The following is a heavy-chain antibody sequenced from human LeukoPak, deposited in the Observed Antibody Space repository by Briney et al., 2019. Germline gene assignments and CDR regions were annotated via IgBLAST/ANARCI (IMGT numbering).Heavy chain of an antibody. V-gene: IGHV3-20*04. Sequence: GGSLRLSCAASGFTFDDYGMSWVRQAPGKGLEWVSGINWNGGSTGYADSVKGRFTISRDNAKNSLYLQMNSLRAEDTAVYYCVRVDSSGYGLHWGLDYWGQGTLVTVSS. CDR2: INWNGGST. CDR3: VRVDSSGYGLHWGLDY. CDR1: GFTFDDYG. J-gene: IGHJ4*02. D-gene: IGHD3-22*01.